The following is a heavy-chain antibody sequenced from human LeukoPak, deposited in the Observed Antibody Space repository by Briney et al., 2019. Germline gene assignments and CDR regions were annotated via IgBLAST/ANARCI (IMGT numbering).Heavy chain of an antibody. D-gene: IGHD3-9*01. V-gene: IGHV3-21*05. CDR2: ISKRSGHI. CDR3: VRFDGGFDS. J-gene: IGHJ4*02. CDR1: GFTFKSFV. Sequence: GGSLRLSCAASGFTFKSFVMGWVRRAPGRGLEWVSYISKRSGHIYHTDSVEGRFTTSRDNANDSVYLQMNNLRVEDTAIYFCVRFDGGFDSWGQGALVTVSS.